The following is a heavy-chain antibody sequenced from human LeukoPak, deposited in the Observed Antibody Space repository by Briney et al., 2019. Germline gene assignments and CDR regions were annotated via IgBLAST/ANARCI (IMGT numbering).Heavy chain of an antibody. CDR3: ARTAAGSPGGFDY. CDR1: GYSISSGYY. Sequence: SETLSLTCAVSGYSISSGYYWGWLRQPPGKGLEWIGSIYHSGSTYYNPSLKSRVTISVDTSKNQFSLKLSSVTAADTAVYYCARTAAGSPGGFDYWGQGTLVTVSS. V-gene: IGHV4-38-2*01. CDR2: IYHSGST. D-gene: IGHD6-13*01. J-gene: IGHJ4*02.